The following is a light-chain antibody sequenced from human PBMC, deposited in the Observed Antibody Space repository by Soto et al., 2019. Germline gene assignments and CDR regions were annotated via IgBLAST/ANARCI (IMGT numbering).Light chain of an antibody. V-gene: IGKV1-33*01. Sequence: DIQMTHSPSSPYAYVGERFTITCQASQTINNYLNWYQQKPGRAPKLLIYDASNLEAGVPSRFRGSGSGTDFTFTISRLQPEDIATYYCQQYENLPTFGQGTRLEIK. J-gene: IGKJ5*01. CDR1: QTINNY. CDR3: QQYENLPT. CDR2: DAS.